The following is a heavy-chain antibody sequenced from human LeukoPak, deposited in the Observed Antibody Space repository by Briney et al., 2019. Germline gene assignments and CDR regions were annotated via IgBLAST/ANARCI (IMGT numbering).Heavy chain of an antibody. CDR3: ARGIAARHFDY. CDR2: IYYSGST. CDR1: GGSISSSSYY. V-gene: IGHV4-39*01. Sequence: SETLSLTCTVSGGSISSSSYYWGWIRQPPGKGLEWIGSIYYSGSTYYNPFLKSRVTISVDTSKNQFSLKLSSVTAADTAVYYCARGIAARHFDYWGQGTLVTVSS. D-gene: IGHD6-6*01. J-gene: IGHJ4*02.